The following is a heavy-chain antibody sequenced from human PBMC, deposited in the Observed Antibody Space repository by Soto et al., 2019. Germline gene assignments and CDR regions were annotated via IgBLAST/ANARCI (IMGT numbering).Heavy chain of an antibody. CDR2: IYYSGSA. D-gene: IGHD6-19*01. CDR1: GASISYGGFS. J-gene: IGHJ4*02. Sequence: SETLSLTCTVSGASISYGGFSRSWIRQSPGKGLEWIGYIYYSGSANYNPSLKSRVTISVDTSKNQFSLKLSSVTAADTAVYYCARGSIAVGSRPYYFDYWGQGTLVTVSS. V-gene: IGHV4-61*08. CDR3: ARGSIAVGSRPYYFDY.